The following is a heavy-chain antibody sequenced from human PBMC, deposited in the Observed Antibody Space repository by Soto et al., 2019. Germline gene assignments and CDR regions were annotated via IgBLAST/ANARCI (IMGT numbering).Heavy chain of an antibody. V-gene: IGHV3-30*18. J-gene: IGHJ4*02. CDR1: GFTFSSYG. D-gene: IGHD6-19*01. CDR2: ISYDGSNK. Sequence: QVQLVESGGGVVQPGRSLRLSCAASGFTFSSYGMHWVRQTPGKGLEWVAVISYDGSNKYYADSVKGRFTISRDNSKNTLSLQMNSLRAEDTAVYYCVKGGGYSSYWGQGTLVTVSS. CDR3: VKGGGYSSY.